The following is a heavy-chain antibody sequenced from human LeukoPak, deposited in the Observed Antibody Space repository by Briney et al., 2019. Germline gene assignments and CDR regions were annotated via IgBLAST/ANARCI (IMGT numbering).Heavy chain of an antibody. J-gene: IGHJ4*02. CDR3: ARDPGYYDSSGHYYFDY. V-gene: IGHV3-23*01. CDR1: GFTFSSYA. CDR2: ISGSGGST. D-gene: IGHD3-22*01. Sequence: TGGSLRLSCAASGFTFSSYAMSWVRQAPGKGLEWVSAISGSGGSTYYADSVKGRFTISRDNFKNTLYLQMNSLRAEDTAVYYCARDPGYYDSSGHYYFDYWGQGTLVTVSS.